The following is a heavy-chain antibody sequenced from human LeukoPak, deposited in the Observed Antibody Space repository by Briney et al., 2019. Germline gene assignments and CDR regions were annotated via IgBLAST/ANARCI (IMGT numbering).Heavy chain of an antibody. CDR3: ARHFGHGGNTDY. CDR2: IYYSGST. Sequence: SETLSLTCTVSGGSISSSSYYWGWIRQPPGKGLEWIGCIYYSGSTYYNPSLKSRVTISVDTSKNQFSLKPSSVTAADTAVYYCARHFGHGGNTDYWGQGTLVTVSS. V-gene: IGHV4-39*01. D-gene: IGHD4-23*01. CDR1: GGSISSSSYY. J-gene: IGHJ4*02.